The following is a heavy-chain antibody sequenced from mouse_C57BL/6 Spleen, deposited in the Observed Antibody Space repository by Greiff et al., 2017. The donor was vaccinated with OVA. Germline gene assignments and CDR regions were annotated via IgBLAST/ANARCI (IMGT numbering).Heavy chain of an antibody. J-gene: IGHJ2*01. CDR3: ARSKRGHFDY. D-gene: IGHD4-1*01. CDR1: GYTFTSYW. CDR2: IDPSDSYT. V-gene: IGHV1-69*01. Sequence: QVQLQQPGAELVMPGASVKLSCKASGYTFTSYWMHWVKQRPGQGLEWIGEIDPSDSYTNYNQKFKGKSTLTVDKSSSTAYMQLSSLTSEDSAVYYCARSKRGHFDYWGQGTTLTVSS.